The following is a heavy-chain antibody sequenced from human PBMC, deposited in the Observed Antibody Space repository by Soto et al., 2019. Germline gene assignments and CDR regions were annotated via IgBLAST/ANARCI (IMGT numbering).Heavy chain of an antibody. D-gene: IGHD7-27*01. CDR2: INPNGGST. CDR1: GYTFTSFY. CDR3: ARGLTSGDY. Sequence: QVQLVQSGAEVKNPGASVKVSCKASGYTFTSFYIHWVRQAPGQGLEWMAIINPNGGSTNYAQNLQGRVTLTRDTSTNTVYMELSILRSEDTAVYYCARGLTSGDYWGQGTLVTVSS. J-gene: IGHJ4*02. V-gene: IGHV1-46*01.